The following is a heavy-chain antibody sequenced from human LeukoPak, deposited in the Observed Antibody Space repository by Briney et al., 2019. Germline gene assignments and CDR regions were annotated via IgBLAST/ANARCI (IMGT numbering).Heavy chain of an antibody. V-gene: IGHV4-34*01. CDR1: GGSFSDCY. CDR2: INHSGST. D-gene: IGHD1-26*01. J-gene: IGHJ4*02. CDR3: ARRRRSGSQVLDF. Sequence: SETLSLTCAVYGGSFSDCYWSWIRQPPGKGLEWIGEINHSGSTNYNSSLKSRVIISVDTSKNQFSLRLSSVTAADTAAYYCARRRRSGSQVLDFWGQGTLVTVSS.